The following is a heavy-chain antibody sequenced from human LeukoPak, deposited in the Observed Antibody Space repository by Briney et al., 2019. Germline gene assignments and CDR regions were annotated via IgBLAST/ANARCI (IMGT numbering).Heavy chain of an antibody. J-gene: IGHJ4*02. V-gene: IGHV1-2*02. Sequence: ASVTVSRKASGYTFTSYGISWVRQAPGQGLEWMGWINPNSGGTNYAQKFQGRVTMTRDTSISTAYMELSRLRSDDTAVYYCARVYYYGSGSYYNYIDYWGQGTLVTVSS. CDR3: ARVYYYGSGSYYNYIDY. CDR1: GYTFTSYG. CDR2: INPNSGGT. D-gene: IGHD3-10*01.